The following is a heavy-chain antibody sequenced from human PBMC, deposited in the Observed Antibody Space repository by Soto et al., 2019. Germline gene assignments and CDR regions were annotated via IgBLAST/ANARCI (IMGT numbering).Heavy chain of an antibody. CDR3: ARVGDSRFD. CDR2: INHSGST. J-gene: IGHJ4*02. Sequence: ETLSLTCAVYVGSLSGYYWSWIRQPPGKGLEWIGEINHSGSTNYNPSLKSRVTISVDTSKNQFSLKLSSVTAADTAVYYCARVGDSRFDWGQATLVIVS. V-gene: IGHV4-34*01. CDR1: VGSLSGYY. D-gene: IGHD4-17*01.